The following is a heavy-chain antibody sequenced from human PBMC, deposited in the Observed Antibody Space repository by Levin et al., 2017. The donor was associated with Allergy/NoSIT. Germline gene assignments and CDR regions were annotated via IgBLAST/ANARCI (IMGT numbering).Heavy chain of an antibody. CDR2: IYYSGSI. D-gene: IGHD1-26*01. Sequence: SETLSLTCTVSGGSISSYYWSWIRQPPGKGLEWIGYIYYSGSINYNPSLKSRVTISVDTSKNQFSLKLSSVTAADTAVYYCARDGIVGATGAFDIWGQGTMVTVSS. CDR1: GGSISSYY. J-gene: IGHJ3*02. CDR3: ARDGIVGATGAFDI. V-gene: IGHV4-59*01.